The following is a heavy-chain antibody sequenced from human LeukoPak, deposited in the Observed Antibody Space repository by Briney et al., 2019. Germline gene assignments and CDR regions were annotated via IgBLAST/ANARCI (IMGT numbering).Heavy chain of an antibody. D-gene: IGHD3-10*01. CDR3: ASKITMVRGVIITPDY. Sequence: PGGSLRLSCAASGFTFSSYSMNWVRQAPGKGLEWVSSISSSSSYIYYADSVKGRFTISRDNAKNSLYLQMNSLRAEDTAVYYCASKITMVRGVIITPDYWGQGTLVTVSS. V-gene: IGHV3-21*01. CDR1: GFTFSSYS. CDR2: ISSSSSYI. J-gene: IGHJ4*02.